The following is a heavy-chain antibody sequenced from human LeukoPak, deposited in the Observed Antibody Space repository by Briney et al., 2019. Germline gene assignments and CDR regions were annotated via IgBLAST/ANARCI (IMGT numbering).Heavy chain of an antibody. J-gene: IGHJ4*02. CDR1: GGSISSGDYY. V-gene: IGHV4-30-4*01. D-gene: IGHD2-2*01. CDR2: IYYSGST. CDR3: ARDGGCSSTSCYPDY. Sequence: SQTLSLTCTVSGGSISSGDYYWSWIRQPPGKGLEWIGYIYYSGSTYYNPSLKNRVTISVDTSKNQFSLKLSSVTAADTAVYYCARDGGCSSTSCYPDYWGQGTLVTVSS.